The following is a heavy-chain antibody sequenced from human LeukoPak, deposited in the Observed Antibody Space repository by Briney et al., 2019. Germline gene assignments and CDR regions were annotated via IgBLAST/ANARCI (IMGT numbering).Heavy chain of an antibody. V-gene: IGHV3-23*01. CDR1: GFTFSSYA. Sequence: PGGSLRLSCAASGFTFSSYAMSWVRQAPGKGLEWVSAISGSGGSTYYADSVKGRFTISRDNSKNTLYLQMNSLRAEGTAVYYCAKATGYMVATVWDYWGQGTLVTVSS. CDR2: ISGSGGST. D-gene: IGHD5-12*01. J-gene: IGHJ4*02. CDR3: AKATGYMVATVWDY.